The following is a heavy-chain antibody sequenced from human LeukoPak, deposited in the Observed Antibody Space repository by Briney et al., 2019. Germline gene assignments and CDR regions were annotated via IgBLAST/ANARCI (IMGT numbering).Heavy chain of an antibody. D-gene: IGHD6-19*01. J-gene: IGHJ6*03. CDR1: GFTFSSYS. V-gene: IGHV3-48*01. CDR3: ARARGYSSGRPANYYMDV. Sequence: PGGSLRLSCAASGFTFSSYSMNWVRQAPGKGLEWVSYISSSSSTIYYADSVKGRFTISRDNAKNSLYLQMNSLRAEDTAVYYCARARGYSSGRPANYYMDVWGKGTTVTVSS. CDR2: ISSSSSTI.